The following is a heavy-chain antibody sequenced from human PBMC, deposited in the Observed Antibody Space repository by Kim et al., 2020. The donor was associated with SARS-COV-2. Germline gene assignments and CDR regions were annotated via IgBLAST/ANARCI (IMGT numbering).Heavy chain of an antibody. V-gene: IGHV1-8*01. Sequence: NFQGRVTMTRNTSISTAYMELSSLRSEDTAVYFCARGPDYGSGSSHFDFWGQGTLVTVSS. D-gene: IGHD3-10*01. CDR3: ARGPDYGSGSSHFDF. J-gene: IGHJ4*02.